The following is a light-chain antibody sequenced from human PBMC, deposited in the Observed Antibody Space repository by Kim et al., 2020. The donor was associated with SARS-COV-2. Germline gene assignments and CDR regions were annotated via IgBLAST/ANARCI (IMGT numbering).Light chain of an antibody. Sequence: DIQMTQSPSSLSASVGDRVTITCRASQSINTYLNWYQQKAGKAPKLVMYSASSLQSGVPSRFSGNGSGTDFTLSISGLQPEDVATYYCQSGWAFGQGTKVDIK. CDR1: QSINTY. CDR2: SAS. CDR3: QSGWA. J-gene: IGKJ1*01. V-gene: IGKV1-39*01.